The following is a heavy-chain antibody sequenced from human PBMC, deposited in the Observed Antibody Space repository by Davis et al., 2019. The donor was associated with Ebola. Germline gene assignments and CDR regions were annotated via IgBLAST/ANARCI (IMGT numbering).Heavy chain of an antibody. D-gene: IGHD1-7*01. J-gene: IGHJ6*02. CDR1: GYTFTSYG. CDR2: IIPIFGTA. Sequence: AASVKVSCKASGYTFTSYGISWVRQAPGQGLEWMGGIIPIFGTANYAQKFQGRVTITADKSTSTAYMELSSLRSEDTAVYYCASQLELRLYYYYYYGMDVWGQGTTVTVSS. CDR3: ASQLELRLYYYYYYGMDV. V-gene: IGHV1-69*06.